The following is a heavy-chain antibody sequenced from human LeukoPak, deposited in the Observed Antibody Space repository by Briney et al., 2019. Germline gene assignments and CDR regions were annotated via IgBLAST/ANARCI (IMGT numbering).Heavy chain of an antibody. Sequence: GGSLRLSCAASGFTFDDYAMHWVRQAPGKGLEWVSLISGDGGSTYYADSVKGRFTISRDNSKNSLYLQMNSLRTEDTALYYCAKDMLWITAMASYGMDVWGQGTTVTVSS. V-gene: IGHV3-43*02. CDR1: GFTFDDYA. J-gene: IGHJ6*02. CDR2: ISGDGGST. D-gene: IGHD5-18*01. CDR3: AKDMLWITAMASYGMDV.